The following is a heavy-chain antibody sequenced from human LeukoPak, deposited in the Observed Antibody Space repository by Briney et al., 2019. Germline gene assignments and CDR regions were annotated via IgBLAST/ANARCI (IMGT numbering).Heavy chain of an antibody. CDR3: ARAQGGYDFAAFDI. V-gene: IGHV1-3*01. CDR1: GYTFTSSA. Sequence: GASVKVSCKASGYTFTSSAIHWVRQAPGQRPEWMGWINAGNGNTKSSQKFQGRVTLTRDKSASTAYMELSSLTSEDTAVYYCARAQGGYDFAAFDIWGQGTVVIVSS. J-gene: IGHJ3*02. CDR2: INAGNGNT. D-gene: IGHD5-12*01.